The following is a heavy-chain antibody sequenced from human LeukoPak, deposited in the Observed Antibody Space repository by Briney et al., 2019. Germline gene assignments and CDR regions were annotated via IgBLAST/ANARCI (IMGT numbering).Heavy chain of an antibody. V-gene: IGHV3-30*18. Sequence: GGSLRLSCAASGFTFSSYGMHWVRQAPGKGLEWVAVISYDGSNKYYADSVKGRFTISRDNSKNTLYLQMNSLRAEDTAVYYCAKDLGPAAALFDYWGQGTLVTVSS. J-gene: IGHJ4*02. CDR2: ISYDGSNK. CDR1: GFTFSSYG. D-gene: IGHD6-13*01. CDR3: AKDLGPAAALFDY.